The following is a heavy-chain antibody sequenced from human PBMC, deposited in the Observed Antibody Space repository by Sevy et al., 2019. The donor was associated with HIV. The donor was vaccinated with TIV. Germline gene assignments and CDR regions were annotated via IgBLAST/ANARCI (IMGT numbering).Heavy chain of an antibody. D-gene: IGHD4-17*01. V-gene: IGHV3-30*18. J-gene: IGHJ4*02. CDR1: GFTFSSYG. Sequence: GGSLRLSCVASGFTFSSYGMHWVRQAPGKGLEWVAVISYDGSNKYYADSVKGRFTISRDNSKNTLYLQMNSLRAEDTAVYYCAKDRGVTTYYFDYWGQGPLVTVSS. CDR2: ISYDGSNK. CDR3: AKDRGVTTYYFDY.